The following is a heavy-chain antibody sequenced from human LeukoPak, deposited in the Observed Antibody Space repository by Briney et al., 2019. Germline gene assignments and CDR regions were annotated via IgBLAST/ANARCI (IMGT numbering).Heavy chain of an antibody. D-gene: IGHD6-13*01. V-gene: IGHV3-48*01. CDR3: ARDTGVAAAGKYYMDV. Sequence: GGSLRLSCAASGFTFSSYSMNWVRQAPGKGLEWVSYISSSSSTIYYADPVKGRFTISRDNAKNSLYLQMNSLRAEDTAVYYCARDTGVAAAGKYYMDVWGKGTTVTVSS. CDR1: GFTFSSYS. J-gene: IGHJ6*03. CDR2: ISSSSSTI.